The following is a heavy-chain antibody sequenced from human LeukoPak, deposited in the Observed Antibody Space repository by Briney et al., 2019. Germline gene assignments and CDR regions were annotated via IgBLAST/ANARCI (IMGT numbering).Heavy chain of an antibody. D-gene: IGHD1-26*01. CDR1: GYTFTSYG. V-gene: IGHV1-18*01. CDR2: ISAYNGNT. J-gene: IGHJ4*02. CDR3: ARHPEGQLLFDY. Sequence: ASVKASCKASGYTFTSYGISWVRQAPGQGLEWMGWISAYNGNTNYAQKLQGRVTMTTDTSTSTAYMELRSLRSDDTAVYYCARHPEGQLLFDYWGQGTLVTVSS.